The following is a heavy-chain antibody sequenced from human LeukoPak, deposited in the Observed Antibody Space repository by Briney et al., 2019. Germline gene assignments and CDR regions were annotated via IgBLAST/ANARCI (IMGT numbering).Heavy chain of an antibody. V-gene: IGHV3-30*03. D-gene: IGHD3-22*01. CDR3: ARAEYYYDSSGYGAEYFQH. CDR2: ISYDGSNK. Sequence: GGSLRLSCAASGFTFSSYSMNWVRQAPGKGLEWVAVISYDGSNKYYADSVKGRFTISRDNSKNTLYLQMNSLRAEDTAVYYCARAEYYYDSSGYGAEYFQHWGQGTLVTVSS. CDR1: GFTFSSYS. J-gene: IGHJ1*01.